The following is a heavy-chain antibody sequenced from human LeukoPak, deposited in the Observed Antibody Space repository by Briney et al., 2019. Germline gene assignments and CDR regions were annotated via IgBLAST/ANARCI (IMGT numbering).Heavy chain of an antibody. CDR3: ASLNWNDAY. CDR1: GFTFSSYS. V-gene: IGHV3-48*04. D-gene: IGHD1-1*01. CDR2: ISSSGIMI. Sequence: GGSLRLSCAASGFTFSSYSMNWVRQAPGKGLEWVSYISSSGIMIYYADSVKGRFAISRDDAKNSLYLQMDSLRAEDTAVYYCASLNWNDAYWGQGTLVTVSS. J-gene: IGHJ4*02.